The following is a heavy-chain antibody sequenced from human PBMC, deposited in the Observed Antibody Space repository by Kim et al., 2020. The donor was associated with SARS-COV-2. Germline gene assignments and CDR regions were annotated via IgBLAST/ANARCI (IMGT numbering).Heavy chain of an antibody. Sequence: SETLSLTCTVSGGSMSSSSYYWGWIRQPPGKGLEWIGSIYYSGSTYYNPSLKSRVTISIDTSKNQFSLKLSSVTAADTAVYYCARHIEQKLTYYYDSIDYSYCDDWGQGTLVTVSS. D-gene: IGHD3-22*01. CDR2: IYYSGST. V-gene: IGHV4-39*01. J-gene: IGHJ4*02. CDR3: ARHIEQKLTYYYDSIDYSYCDD. CDR1: GGSMSSSSYY.